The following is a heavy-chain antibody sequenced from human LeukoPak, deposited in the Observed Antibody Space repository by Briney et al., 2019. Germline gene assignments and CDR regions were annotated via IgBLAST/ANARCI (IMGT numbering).Heavy chain of an antibody. CDR1: GGSISSYY. CDR2: IYYSGST. V-gene: IGHV4-59*01. J-gene: IGHJ4*02. CDR3: ARGIWTGYSYGPLYFDY. D-gene: IGHD5-18*01. Sequence: SETLSLTCTVSGGSISSYYWSWIRQPPGKGLEWIGYIYYSGSTNYNPSLKSRVTISVDTSKNQFSLKLSSVTAADTAVYYCARGIWTGYSYGPLYFDYWGQGTLVTVSS.